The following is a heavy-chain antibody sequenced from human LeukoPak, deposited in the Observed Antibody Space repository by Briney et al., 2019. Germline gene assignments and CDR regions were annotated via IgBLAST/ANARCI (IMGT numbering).Heavy chain of an antibody. CDR2: ISWNSGSI. J-gene: IGHJ4*02. V-gene: IGHV3-9*01. Sequence: GRSLRLSCAASGFTFDDYAMHWVRQAPGKGLEWVSGISWNSGSIGHADSVKGRFTISRDNAKNSLYLQMNSLRAEDTALYYCATANTITGPDYWGQGTLVTVSS. D-gene: IGHD5-12*01. CDR3: ATANTITGPDY. CDR1: GFTFDDYA.